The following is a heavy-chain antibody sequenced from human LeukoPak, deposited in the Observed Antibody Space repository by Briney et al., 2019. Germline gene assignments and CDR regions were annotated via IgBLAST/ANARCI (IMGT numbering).Heavy chain of an antibody. CDR3: AKDDGAGATDPNAFDT. V-gene: IGHV3-23*01. Sequence: GGSLRLSCAASGFTFSSYAMRWVRQAPGKGLDWVSAISGSGGSTYYANSVKGRFTISRDNSKNPLYLQMNSLRAEDTPVYYCAKDDGAGATDPNAFDTWGYGKIVSASS. J-gene: IGHJ3*02. CDR1: GFTFSSYA. CDR2: ISGSGGST. D-gene: IGHD1-14*01.